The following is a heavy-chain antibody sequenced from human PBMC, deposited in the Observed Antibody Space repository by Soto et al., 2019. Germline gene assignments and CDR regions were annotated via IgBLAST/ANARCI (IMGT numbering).Heavy chain of an antibody. V-gene: IGHV3-21*01. J-gene: IGHJ4*02. CDR1: GFPFSSYS. CDR3: ARAYYYDSSGYFDFDY. D-gene: IGHD3-22*01. Sequence: VGSLTLSSAASGFPFSSYSMNWVRPAPGKGLEWVSSISSSSSYIYYADSVKGRFTISGDNAKNSLYLQMNSLRAEDTAVYYCARAYYYDSSGYFDFDYWGQGTLVTVSA. CDR2: ISSSSSYI.